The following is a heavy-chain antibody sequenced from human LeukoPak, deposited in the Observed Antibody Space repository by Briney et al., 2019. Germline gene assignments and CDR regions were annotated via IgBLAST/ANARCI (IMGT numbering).Heavy chain of an antibody. D-gene: IGHD1-26*01. CDR1: GGSISSYY. J-gene: IGHJ4*02. Sequence: SETLSLTCTVAGGSISSYYWSWIRQPPGKGLEWIGYIYYSGSTNYNPSLKSRVTISVDTSKNQFSLKLSSVTAADTAVYYCAREAGATLDYWGQGTLVTVSS. CDR3: AREAGATLDY. CDR2: IYYSGST. V-gene: IGHV4-59*01.